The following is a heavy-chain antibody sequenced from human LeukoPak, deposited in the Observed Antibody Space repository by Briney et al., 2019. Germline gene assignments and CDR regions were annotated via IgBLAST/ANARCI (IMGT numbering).Heavy chain of an antibody. Sequence: HTGGSVRLSCVGAGFIFSNFWMHWVRQAPGKGLMWVSAIKTDGSSTSYVDSVKGRFTISRDKAKNTLYLQMNSLRAEDTAIYYCVDGITATSGWGQGTLVTVSS. CDR2: IKTDGSST. J-gene: IGHJ4*02. CDR1: GFIFSNFW. CDR3: VDGITATSG. D-gene: IGHD1-20*01. V-gene: IGHV3-74*01.